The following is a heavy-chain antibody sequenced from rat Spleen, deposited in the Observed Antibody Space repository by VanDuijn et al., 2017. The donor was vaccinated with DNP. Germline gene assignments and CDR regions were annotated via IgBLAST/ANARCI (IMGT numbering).Heavy chain of an antibody. V-gene: IGHV5-22*01. D-gene: IGHD4-3*01. J-gene: IGHJ2*01. CDR1: GFTFSDYY. Sequence: EVQLVESGGGLVQPGRSLKLSCAASGFTFSDYYMTWVRQAPTKGLEWVAYISYDGGGTYYGDSVKGRFTISRDNAKSTLYLQMNSLRSEDMATYYCVRWSSGHFDYWGQGVMVPVSS. CDR2: ISYDGGGT. CDR3: VRWSSGHFDY.